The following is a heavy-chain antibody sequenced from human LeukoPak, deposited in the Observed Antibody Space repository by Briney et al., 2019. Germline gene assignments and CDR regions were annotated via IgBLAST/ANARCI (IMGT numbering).Heavy chain of an antibody. CDR3: ARAGDILTGYYSPFDY. D-gene: IGHD3-9*01. J-gene: IGHJ4*02. CDR2: INPNSGGT. V-gene: IGHV1-2*02. CDR1: GDTFSGYA. Sequence: ASVKVSCKASGDTFSGYAMSWVRQAPGQGLEWMGGINPNSGGTNYAQKFQGRVTMTRDTSISTAYMELSRLRSDDTAVYYCARAGDILTGYYSPFDYWGQGTLVTVSS.